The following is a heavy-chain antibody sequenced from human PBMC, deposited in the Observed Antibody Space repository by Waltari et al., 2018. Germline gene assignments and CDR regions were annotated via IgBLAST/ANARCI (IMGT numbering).Heavy chain of an antibody. J-gene: IGHJ5*02. CDR3: ARAHTVGSGKARFDP. CDR1: GYTFTSYG. CDR2: ISAYNGNT. D-gene: IGHD5-12*01. Sequence: QVQLVQSGAEVKKPGASVKISCKASGYTFTSYGISWVRQAPGQGLEWMGWISAYNGNTKYAQKLQGRVTMTTDTSTSTAYMELRSLRSDDTAVYYCARAHTVGSGKARFDPWGQGTLVTVSS. V-gene: IGHV1-18*01.